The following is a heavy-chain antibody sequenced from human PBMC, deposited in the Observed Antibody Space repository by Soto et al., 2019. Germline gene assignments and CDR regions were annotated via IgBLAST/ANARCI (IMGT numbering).Heavy chain of an antibody. D-gene: IGHD2-15*01. Sequence: PGGSLRLSCAASGFTFSSYAMHWVRQAPGKGLEWVAVISYDGSNKYYADSVKGRFTISRDNSKNTLYLQMNSLRAEDTAVYYCARDAGLEVVAATAHYYYYYGMDVWGQGTTVTVSS. V-gene: IGHV3-30-3*01. CDR2: ISYDGSNK. J-gene: IGHJ6*02. CDR1: GFTFSSYA. CDR3: ARDAGLEVVAATAHYYYYYGMDV.